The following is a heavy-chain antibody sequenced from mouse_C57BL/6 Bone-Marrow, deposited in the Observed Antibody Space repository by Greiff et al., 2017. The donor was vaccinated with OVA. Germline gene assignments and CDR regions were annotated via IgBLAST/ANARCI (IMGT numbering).Heavy chain of an antibody. J-gene: IGHJ2*01. CDR3: ARTYGRAYFDY. Sequence: VQLQQSGPGLVQPSQSLSITCTVSGFSFTSYGVHWVSQSPGKGLEWLGVIWSGGSTDYNAAFISRLSISKDNSKSQVFFKRNSLQADDTAIYYCARTYGRAYFDYWGQGTTLTVSS. D-gene: IGHD1-1*01. CDR2: IWSGGST. V-gene: IGHV2-2*01. CDR1: GFSFTSYG.